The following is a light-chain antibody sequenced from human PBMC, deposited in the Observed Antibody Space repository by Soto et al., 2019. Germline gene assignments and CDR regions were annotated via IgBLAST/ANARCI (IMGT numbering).Light chain of an antibody. J-gene: IGKJ1*01. CDR2: AAS. CDR1: QSISSW. CDR3: QQSYSSPPT. Sequence: DIQMPQSPSTLSASAGDRVTITCRASQSISSWLAWYQQKPGKAPKLLIFAASSLQSGVPSRFSGSRSGPDFTLTISSLQPEDFATYYCQQSYSSPPTFGQGTKVDIK. V-gene: IGKV1-39*01.